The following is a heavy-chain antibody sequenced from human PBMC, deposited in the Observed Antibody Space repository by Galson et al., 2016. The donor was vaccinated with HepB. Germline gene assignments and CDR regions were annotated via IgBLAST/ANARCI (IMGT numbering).Heavy chain of an antibody. D-gene: IGHD1-7*01. Sequence: AISGDSVSSENAGWNWIRQSPSRGLEWLGKTCYRSKWYSDYAPSVKSRISITADTSKNQFSLQFNSVTPEDTAVYYCARHWDSTWYYFDYWGQGTLVTVSS. CDR2: TCYRSKWYS. CDR3: ARHWDSTWYYFDY. V-gene: IGHV6-1*01. J-gene: IGHJ4*02. CDR1: GDSVSSENAG.